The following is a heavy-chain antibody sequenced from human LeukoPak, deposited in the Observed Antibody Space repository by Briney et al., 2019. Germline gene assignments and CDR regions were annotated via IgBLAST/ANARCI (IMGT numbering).Heavy chain of an antibody. Sequence: SETLSLTCIVSGGSINSYWSWIRQPAGKGLEWIGRISGSGTITYNPALQSRLTISIDTSKNQFSLKLMSVTAADTAVYYCARGIQGKQLVRGINNWFDHWGQGTLVTVSS. D-gene: IGHD6-13*01. V-gene: IGHV4-4*07. CDR1: GGSINSY. CDR2: ISGSGTI. CDR3: ARGIQGKQLVRGINNWFDH. J-gene: IGHJ5*02.